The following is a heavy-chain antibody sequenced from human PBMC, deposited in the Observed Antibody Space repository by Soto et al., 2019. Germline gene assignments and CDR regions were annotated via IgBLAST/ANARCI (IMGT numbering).Heavy chain of an antibody. D-gene: IGHD2-8*01. CDR1: GFTFSSYA. Sequence: QVQLVESGGGVVQPGRSLRLSCAASGFTFSSYAMHWVRQAPGKGLEWVAVISYDGSNKYYADSVKGRFTISRDNSKNTLYVQMNSLRPEDTAVYYCARVPDIVLIRAYYYYGMDVWGQGTTVTVSS. V-gene: IGHV3-30-3*01. CDR2: ISYDGSNK. J-gene: IGHJ6*02. CDR3: ARVPDIVLIRAYYYYGMDV.